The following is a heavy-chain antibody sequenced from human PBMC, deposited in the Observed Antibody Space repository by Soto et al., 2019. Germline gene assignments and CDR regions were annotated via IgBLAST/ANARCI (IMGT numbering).Heavy chain of an antibody. CDR1: GFTFDDYA. CDR2: ISWDGGST. D-gene: IGHD2-2*01. Sequence: GGSLRLSCAASGFTFDDYAMHWVRQAPGKGLEWVSLISWDGGSTYYADSVKGRFTISRDNSKNSLYLQMNSLRAEDTALYYCSRSSTSRAFDIWGRGTMVSASS. CDR3: SRSSTSRAFDI. J-gene: IGHJ3*02. V-gene: IGHV3-43D*04.